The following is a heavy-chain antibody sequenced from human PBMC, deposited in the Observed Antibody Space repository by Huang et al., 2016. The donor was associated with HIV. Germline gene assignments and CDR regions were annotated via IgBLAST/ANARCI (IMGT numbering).Heavy chain of an antibody. CDR2: VNDSGPT. D-gene: IGHD3-3*01. CDR3: ARQWTILEWLLGLDV. V-gene: IGHV4-34*02. CDR1: GGSFTGNY. J-gene: IGHJ6*02. Sequence: QMQLQQRGAGLLKPSETLSLTCGVSGGSFTGNYLTWIRQAPGKGLEWIGEVNDSGPTNYNPSLTGRVTISLDKSKRELSLNLRSVTAADTAVYYCARQWTILEWLLGLDVWGQGTTVIVSS.